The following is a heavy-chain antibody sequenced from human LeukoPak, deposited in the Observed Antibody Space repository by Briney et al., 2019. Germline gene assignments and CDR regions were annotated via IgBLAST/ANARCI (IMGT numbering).Heavy chain of an antibody. CDR3: AKGSDSSSWYYFDH. J-gene: IGHJ4*02. V-gene: IGHV3-9*01. Sequence: GRSLRLSCAASGFTFDDYAMHWVRQAPGKGLEWVSGFNWNSGSIVYADSVKGRFTISRDNAKNSLYLQMNSLRAEDTALYYCAKGSDSSSWYYFDHWGQGTLVTVSS. CDR1: GFTFDDYA. D-gene: IGHD6-13*01. CDR2: FNWNSGSI.